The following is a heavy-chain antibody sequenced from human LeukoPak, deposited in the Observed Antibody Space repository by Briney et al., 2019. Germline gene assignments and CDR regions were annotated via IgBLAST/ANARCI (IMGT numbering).Heavy chain of an antibody. CDR3: AAAKVRGWYKSWFDP. CDR1: GYTFTGYY. Sequence: ASVKVSCKASGYTFTGYYMHWARQAPGQGLEWRGWSNPNSVGTNYAQKFQGRVTMTRDTSISTAYMELSRLRSDDTAVYYCAAAKVRGWYKSWFDPWGQGTLVTVSS. V-gene: IGHV1-2*02. D-gene: IGHD6-19*01. CDR2: SNPNSVGT. J-gene: IGHJ5*02.